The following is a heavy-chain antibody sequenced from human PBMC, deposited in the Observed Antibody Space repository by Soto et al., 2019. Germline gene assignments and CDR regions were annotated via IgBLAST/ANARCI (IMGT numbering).Heavy chain of an antibody. CDR3: ANEQFVFDYFHH. CDR2: ISGSGGST. V-gene: IGHV3-23*01. CDR1: GFTFSSYA. Sequence: GGSLRLSCAASGFTFSSYAMSWVRQAPGKGLEGVYAISGSGGSTYYADSVKGRFTISRDNSKNTLYLQMNSLRAEDTAVYYCANEQFVFDYFHHWGQGTLVTVSS. J-gene: IGHJ1*01.